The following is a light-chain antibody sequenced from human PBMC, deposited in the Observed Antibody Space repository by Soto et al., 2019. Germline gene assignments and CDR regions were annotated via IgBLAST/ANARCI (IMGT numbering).Light chain of an antibody. Sequence: IQFTPSPSFLSPSVGDRVTIACRASQGIGSYLAWYQQKPGKAPKLLIYPASTLQSGVPSRFTGSGSGTEFTLTIGSLQPEHFANYYCQQLNNYPNTFGGGTKVDIK. V-gene: IGKV1-9*01. CDR1: QGIGSY. J-gene: IGKJ4*01. CDR3: QQLNNYPNT. CDR2: PAS.